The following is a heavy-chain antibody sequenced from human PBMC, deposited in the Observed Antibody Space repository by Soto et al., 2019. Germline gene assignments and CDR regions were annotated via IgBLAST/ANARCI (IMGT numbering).Heavy chain of an antibody. D-gene: IGHD6-19*01. Sequence: SETLSLTCAVSGDSIGSNVCWSCVRQPPGKGLEWIGEVYHNGLTDYNPSLKGRVTMSADTSKNQFSLNVTSVTAADTAMYYCARGRLGWLASPFDYWGQGTLVTVSS. CDR1: GDSIGSNVC. CDR2: VYHNGLT. J-gene: IGHJ4*02. CDR3: ARGRLGWLASPFDY. V-gene: IGHV4-4*02.